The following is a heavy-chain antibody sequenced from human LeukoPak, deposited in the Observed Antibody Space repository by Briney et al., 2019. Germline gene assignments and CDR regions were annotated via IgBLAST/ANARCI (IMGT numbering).Heavy chain of an antibody. CDR1: GYTFTGYY. CDR3: AREGDYAGPSYYYGMDV. J-gene: IGHJ6*02. Sequence: ASVKVSCKASGYTFTGYYMHWVRQAPGQGLEWMGWISAYNGNTNYAQKLQGRVTMTTDTSTSTAYMELRSLRSDDTAVYYCAREGDYAGPSYYYGMDVWGQGTTVTVSS. CDR2: ISAYNGNT. D-gene: IGHD4-17*01. V-gene: IGHV1-18*04.